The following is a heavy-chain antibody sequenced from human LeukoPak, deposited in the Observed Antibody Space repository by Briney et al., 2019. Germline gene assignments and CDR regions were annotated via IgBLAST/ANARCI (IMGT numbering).Heavy chain of an antibody. J-gene: IGHJ6*02. CDR2: ISGSGGGT. CDR3: ARVLEGIYGMDV. CDR1: GFTFSVHA. Sequence: GGSLRLSCAASGFTFSVHAMSWVRQAPGKGLEWVSGISGSGGGTNYADSVKGRFTVSRDNSKNTLYLQMNSLRAEDTAVYYCARVLEGIYGMDVWGQGTTVTVSS. V-gene: IGHV3-23*01. D-gene: IGHD2/OR15-2a*01.